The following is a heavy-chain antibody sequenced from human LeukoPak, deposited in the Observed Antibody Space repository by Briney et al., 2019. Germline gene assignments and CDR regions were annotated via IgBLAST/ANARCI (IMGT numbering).Heavy chain of an antibody. D-gene: IGHD3-22*01. J-gene: IGHJ4*02. V-gene: IGHV3-7*01. CDR1: GFTLSSYW. CDR2: IKQDGSEK. Sequence: GALKLSCAASGFTLSSYWISLVRQAPREGVGVVANIKQDGSEKYYVDSVKGRFTISRDNAKDSLYLQMNSLRAEDTAVYYCARDQYYYDSSGYVFNYWGQGTLVTVSS. CDR3: ARDQYYYDSSGYVFNY.